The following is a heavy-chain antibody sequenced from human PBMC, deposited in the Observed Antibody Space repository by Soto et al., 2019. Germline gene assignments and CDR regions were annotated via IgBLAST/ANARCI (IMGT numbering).Heavy chain of an antibody. Sequence: EVQLVESGGGLVQPGGSLRLSCAASGFTFSSYWMHWVRQAPGKGLVWVSRINSDGSGAYYADPVKGRFTISRDNAKNTVYLQMNRLRAEDTALYYCARGLKNYYGKDVWGQGTTVTVSS. J-gene: IGHJ6*02. CDR1: GFTFSSYW. V-gene: IGHV3-74*01. CDR2: INSDGSGA. CDR3: ARGLKNYYGKDV.